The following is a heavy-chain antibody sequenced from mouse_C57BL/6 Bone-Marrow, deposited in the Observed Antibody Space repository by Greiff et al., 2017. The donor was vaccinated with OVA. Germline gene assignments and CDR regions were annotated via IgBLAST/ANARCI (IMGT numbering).Heavy chain of an antibody. Sequence: EVQLQQSGPELVKPGASVKMSCKASGYTFTDYNMHWVKQSHGKSLEWIGYINPNNGGTSYNQKFKGKATLTVNKSSSTAYMELRSLTSEDSAVYYCARAIFDYYGSSWWYFDVWGTGTTVTVSS. V-gene: IGHV1-22*01. CDR1: GYTFTDYN. CDR2: INPNNGGT. D-gene: IGHD1-1*01. CDR3: ARAIFDYYGSSWWYFDV. J-gene: IGHJ1*03.